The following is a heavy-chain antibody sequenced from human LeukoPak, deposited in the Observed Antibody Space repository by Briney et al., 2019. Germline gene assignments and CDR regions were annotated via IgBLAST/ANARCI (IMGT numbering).Heavy chain of an antibody. Sequence: SQTLSLTCATSGDSVSSNSVTWNWIRQSPSRGLEWLGRTYYRSTWYNDYAVSVRGRITVNPDTSRNQFSLHLNSVTPEDTAVYYCARRLTQYDCFDPWGQGILVTVSS. D-gene: IGHD2-2*01. CDR1: GDSVSSNSVT. CDR3: ARRLTQYDCFDP. J-gene: IGHJ5*02. V-gene: IGHV6-1*01. CDR2: TYYRSTWYN.